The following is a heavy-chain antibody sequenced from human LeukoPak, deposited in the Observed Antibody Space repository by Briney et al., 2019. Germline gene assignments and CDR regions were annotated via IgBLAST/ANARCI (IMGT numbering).Heavy chain of an antibody. D-gene: IGHD1-26*01. CDR3: ARLGCVSANSPRRNAFDL. J-gene: IGHJ3*01. CDR1: GGSVTNYY. Sequence: PSETLSLTCTVSGGSVTNYYWSWIRQAPGKGLAWIGYVYYSGSTNYNPSLKSRVIISVDTAKNQFSLDLSTVTAGDTALYYCARLGCVSANSPRRNAFDLWGQGTKVTVSP. CDR2: VYYSGST. V-gene: IGHV4-59*02.